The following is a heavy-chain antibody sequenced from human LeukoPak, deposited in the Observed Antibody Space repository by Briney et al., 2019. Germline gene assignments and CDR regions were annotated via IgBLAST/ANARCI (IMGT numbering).Heavy chain of an antibody. V-gene: IGHV3-23*01. CDR2: ISSSGGST. J-gene: IGHJ4*02. Sequence: AGSLRLSCAASGFTFSSYAMSWVRQAPGKGLEWVSGISSSGGSTYYADSGKGRFTISRDNSKNTLYLQMNSLRGEDTAVYYSALDRASSSGSLAYWAQGTVVTVSS. CDR1: GFTFSSYA. D-gene: IGHD6-19*01. CDR3: ALDRASSSGSLAY.